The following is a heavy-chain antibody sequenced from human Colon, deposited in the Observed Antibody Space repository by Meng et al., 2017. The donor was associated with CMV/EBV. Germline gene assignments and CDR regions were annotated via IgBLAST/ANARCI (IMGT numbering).Heavy chain of an antibody. D-gene: IGHD6-19*01. CDR1: GFTFSSYG. V-gene: IGHV3-23*03. J-gene: IGHJ4*02. CDR2: IYAGGFSA. CDR3: AKSSGWYGKYYFDS. Sequence: GGSLRLSCSGSGFTFSSYGVAWVRQAPGRGLEWISIIYAGGFSARYADSVKGRFTMSRNNSANTVFLKMNSLRAEDTAVYYCAKSSGWYGKYYFDSWGQGTLVTVSS.